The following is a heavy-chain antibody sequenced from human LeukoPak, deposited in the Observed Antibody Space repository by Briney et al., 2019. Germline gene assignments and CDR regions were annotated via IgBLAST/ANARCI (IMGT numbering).Heavy chain of an antibody. CDR3: ARGRWLLLPELDY. J-gene: IGHJ4*02. Sequence: SATLSLTCAVEGGSFSGYYCSWIRQPPGKGLEWIGEINHSGSTNYNPSLKSRVTISVDTSKNQFSLQLSSVTAADTAVYYCARGRWLLLPELDYWGQGTLVTVSS. D-gene: IGHD3-22*01. CDR1: GGSFSGYY. V-gene: IGHV4-34*01. CDR2: INHSGST.